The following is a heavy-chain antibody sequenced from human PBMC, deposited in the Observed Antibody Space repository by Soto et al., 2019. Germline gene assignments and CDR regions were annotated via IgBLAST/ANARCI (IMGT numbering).Heavy chain of an antibody. Sequence: GGSLRLSCAASGFTFSSYWMHWVRQAPGKGLVWVSRINSDGSSTSYVDSVKGRFTISRDNAKNTLYLQMNSLRAEDTAVYYWARESHSSGWHYFDYWGQGTLVTVSS. CDR3: ARESHSSGWHYFDY. D-gene: IGHD6-19*01. V-gene: IGHV3-74*01. J-gene: IGHJ4*02. CDR2: INSDGSST. CDR1: GFTFSSYW.